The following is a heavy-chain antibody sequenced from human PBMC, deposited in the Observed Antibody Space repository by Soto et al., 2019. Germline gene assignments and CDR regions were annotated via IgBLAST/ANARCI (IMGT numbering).Heavy chain of an antibody. CDR1: GFSLSTSGVG. CDR3: AHRPSSYGGNSGLSGGFDY. V-gene: IGHV2-5*02. J-gene: IGHJ4*02. CDR2: IYWDDDK. D-gene: IGHD2-21*02. Sequence: SGPTLVNPTQTLTLACTFSGFSLSTSGVGVGWIRQPPGKALEWLALIYWDDDKRYSPSLKSRLTITKDTSKNQVVLTMTNMDPVDTATYYCAHRPSSYGGNSGLSGGFDYWGQGTLVTVSS.